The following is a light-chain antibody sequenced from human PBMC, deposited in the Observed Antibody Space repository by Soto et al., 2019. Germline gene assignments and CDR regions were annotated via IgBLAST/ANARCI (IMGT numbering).Light chain of an antibody. V-gene: IGKV1-39*01. Sequence: DIQMTQSPSTLSASVGDRVTITCRAGQNISRYLNWYQQKPGKAPKLLIYGASTLQSGVPSRFSGSGSGTDFTLTISSLQPEDFASYYCQQSDRAPTFGQGTRLEIK. J-gene: IGKJ5*01. CDR3: QQSDRAPT. CDR1: QNISRY. CDR2: GAS.